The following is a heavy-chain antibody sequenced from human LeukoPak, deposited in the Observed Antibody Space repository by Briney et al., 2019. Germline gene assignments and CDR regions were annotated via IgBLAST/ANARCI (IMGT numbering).Heavy chain of an antibody. Sequence: PSETLSLTCTVSGGSISSYYWSWIRQPPGKGLEWIGYIYYSGSTNYNPSLKSRVTISVDTSKNQFSLKLSSVTAADTAVYYCARDTAFLWFGELLYNGMDVWGQGTTVTVSS. CDR2: IYYSGST. CDR1: GGSISSYY. D-gene: IGHD3-10*01. V-gene: IGHV4-59*12. J-gene: IGHJ6*02. CDR3: ARDTAFLWFGELLYNGMDV.